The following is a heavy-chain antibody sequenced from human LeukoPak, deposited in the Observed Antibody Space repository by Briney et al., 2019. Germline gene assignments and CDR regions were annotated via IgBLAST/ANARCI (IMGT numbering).Heavy chain of an antibody. CDR1: GFIFSDYP. CDR2: TRVSDDNL. J-gene: IGHJ3*01. Sequence: GGSLRLSCAASGFIFSDYPMSWIRQAPGKGLEWLSYTRVSDDNLYYADSVKGRFTISRDNAQTSLYLQMNSLRAEDTAVYYCARRIMGTTGHAFDFWGQGTMVTVSS. D-gene: IGHD4-17*01. V-gene: IGHV3-11*01. CDR3: ARRIMGTTGHAFDF.